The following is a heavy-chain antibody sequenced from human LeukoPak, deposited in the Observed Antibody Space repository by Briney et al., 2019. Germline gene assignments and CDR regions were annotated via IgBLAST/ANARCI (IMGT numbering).Heavy chain of an antibody. D-gene: IGHD1-26*01. V-gene: IGHV4-39*07. CDR2: IYYSGST. CDR1: GFTFSSYS. J-gene: IGHJ4*02. Sequence: PGGSLRLSCAASGFTFSSYSMNWVRQPPGKGLEWIGSIYYSGSTYYNPSLKSRVTISVDTSKNQFSLKLSSVTAADTAVYYCARESSGSNPDYWGQGTLVTVSS. CDR3: ARESSGSNPDY.